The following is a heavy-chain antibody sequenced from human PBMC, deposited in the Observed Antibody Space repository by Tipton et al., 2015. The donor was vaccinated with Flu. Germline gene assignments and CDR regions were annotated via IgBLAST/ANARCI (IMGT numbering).Heavy chain of an antibody. Sequence: TLSLTCTVSSGSIRSTNYFCAWIRQPPGKRLELIGSIYLSGTTYYNPSLKSRVTISVDTSKSQFSLMLRSVTAADTAVYYCARARFWIGYPDYWGQGTLVTVSS. CDR1: SGSIRSTNYF. J-gene: IGHJ4*02. CDR2: IYLSGTT. D-gene: IGHD3-3*01. CDR3: ARARFWIGYPDY. V-gene: IGHV4-39*07.